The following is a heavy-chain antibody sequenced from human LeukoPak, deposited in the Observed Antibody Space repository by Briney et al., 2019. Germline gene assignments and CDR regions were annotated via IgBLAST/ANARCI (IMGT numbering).Heavy chain of an antibody. CDR3: ARVDSSGYYTFFDY. CDR2: IYTSGSP. Sequence: SETLSLTCTVSGGSISSHNWNWIRQPPGNGLERIGDIYTSGSPNYNPSLKSRVTISVDTSKNQFSLKLSSVTAADTAVYYCARVDSSGYYTFFDYWGQGTLVTVSS. J-gene: IGHJ4*02. D-gene: IGHD3-22*01. CDR1: GGSISSHN. V-gene: IGHV4-59*11.